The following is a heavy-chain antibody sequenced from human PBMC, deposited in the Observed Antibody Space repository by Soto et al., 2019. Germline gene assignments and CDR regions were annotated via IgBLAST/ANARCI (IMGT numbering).Heavy chain of an antibody. CDR1: GGSISSGGYY. D-gene: IGHD3-3*01. J-gene: IGHJ4*02. CDR3: ARKQSGFFYGIDY. CDR2: IYCSGIT. Sequence: SETRSLTGTVPGGSISSGGYYWSWIRQHPGKGLEWLGYIYCSGITFYNPSLQSRVILSMDTSKNQFSLKLSSVTAADTAVYYCARKQSGFFYGIDYWGQGTLVTVSS. V-gene: IGHV4-31*03.